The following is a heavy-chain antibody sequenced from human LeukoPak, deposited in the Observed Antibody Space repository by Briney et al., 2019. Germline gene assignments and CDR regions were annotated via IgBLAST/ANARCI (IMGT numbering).Heavy chain of an antibody. Sequence: GESLKISCKGSGYSFTSYWIGWVRQMPGKGPEWMGIIYPGDSDTRYSPSFQGQVTISADKSISTAYLQWSSLKASDTAMYYCARQIIAVAARGPFDYWGQGTLVTVSS. J-gene: IGHJ4*02. CDR2: IYPGDSDT. V-gene: IGHV5-51*01. CDR3: ARQIIAVAARGPFDY. D-gene: IGHD6-19*01. CDR1: GYSFTSYW.